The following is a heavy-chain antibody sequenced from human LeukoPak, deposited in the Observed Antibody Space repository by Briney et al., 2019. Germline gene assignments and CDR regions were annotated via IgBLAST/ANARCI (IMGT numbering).Heavy chain of an antibody. J-gene: IGHJ4*02. Sequence: GGSLRLSCSASGFTFSDCTVHWVRQAPGKGLEWVGFIRSKAYGGTTEYAASVKGRFTISRDDSKSIAYLQMNSLKTEDTAVYYCTRAQYAGFGFDYWGQGTLVTVSS. CDR2: IRSKAYGGTT. D-gene: IGHD2-8*01. CDR3: TRAQYAGFGFDY. CDR1: GFTFSDCT. V-gene: IGHV3-49*04.